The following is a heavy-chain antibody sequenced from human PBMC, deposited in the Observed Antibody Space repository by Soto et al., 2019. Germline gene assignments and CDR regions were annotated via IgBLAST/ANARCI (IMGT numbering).Heavy chain of an antibody. D-gene: IGHD5-12*01. CDR2: ISGSGGSR. J-gene: IGHJ4*02. V-gene: IGHV3-23*01. CDR1: GFTLSSYA. CDR3: AKLPLARARYSCYPSANN. Sequence: QPGGSLRLSCAASGFTLSSYAMSWVRQAPGKGLEWVSAISGSGGSRYYADSVKGRFTISRDNSKNTLYLQMNSLRAEDTAVYYCAKLPLARARYSCYPSANNWGQGTLVTVSS.